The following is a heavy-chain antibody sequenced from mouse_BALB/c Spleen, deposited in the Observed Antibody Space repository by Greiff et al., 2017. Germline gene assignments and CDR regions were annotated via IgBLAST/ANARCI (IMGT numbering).Heavy chain of an antibody. V-gene: IGHV1-54*01. D-gene: IGHD2-10*02. Sequence: LVESGAELVRPGTSVKVSCKASGYAFTNYLIEWVKQRPGQGLEWIGVINPGSGGTNYNEKFKGKATLTADKSSSTAYMQLSSLTSDDSAVYFCARGQSGNYPAWFAYWGQGTLVTVSA. CDR3: ARGQSGNYPAWFAY. CDR2: INPGSGGT. J-gene: IGHJ3*01. CDR1: GYAFTNYL.